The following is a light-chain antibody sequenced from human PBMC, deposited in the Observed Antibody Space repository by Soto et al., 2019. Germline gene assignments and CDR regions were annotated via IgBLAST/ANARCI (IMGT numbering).Light chain of an antibody. CDR2: GTA. Sequence: DIQTTQSPSSLSASVGVRVTITCRTSQAIGNSVNWYQQKPGKAPNLLVYGTATLQSGVPTRFSGSGFGTDFTLAISSAQREDFATYYCQQSFASSWTFRQGTKVEIK. CDR3: QQSFASSWT. CDR1: QAIGNS. J-gene: IGKJ1*01. V-gene: IGKV1-39*01.